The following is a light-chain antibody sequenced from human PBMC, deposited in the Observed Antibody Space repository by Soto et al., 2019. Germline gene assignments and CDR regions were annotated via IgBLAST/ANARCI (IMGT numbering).Light chain of an antibody. J-gene: IGKJ1*01. Sequence: DIQMTQSPSTLSASVGDRVAITCRASQSISQWVAWYQQKPGRAPELLIYDASKLKSGVPSRFSGSGSGTEFSLTITSLQPDDSAMYYCQQYTGYSWTFGRGTKVDIX. CDR2: DAS. V-gene: IGKV1-5*01. CDR3: QQYTGYSWT. CDR1: QSISQW.